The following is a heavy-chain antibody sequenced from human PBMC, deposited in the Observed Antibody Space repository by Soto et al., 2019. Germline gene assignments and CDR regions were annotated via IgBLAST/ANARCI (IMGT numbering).Heavy chain of an antibody. CDR1: GFIFSSYG. CDR3: AKDTRLRLGDLSFDAFDS. J-gene: IGHJ4*02. CDR2: ISGSGGTK. Sequence: GGSLRLSCAASGFIFSSYGMSWVRQAPGKGPAWVSGISGSGGTKYYADSVKGRFTISRDNSKNTLYLQMNSLRAEDTAVYYCAKDTRLRLGDLSFDAFDSWGQGTLVTVSS. D-gene: IGHD3-16*02. V-gene: IGHV3-23*01.